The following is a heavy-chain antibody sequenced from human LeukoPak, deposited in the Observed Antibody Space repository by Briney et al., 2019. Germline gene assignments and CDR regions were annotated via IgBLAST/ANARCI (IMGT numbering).Heavy chain of an antibody. D-gene: IGHD2-15*01. CDR3: ARQTQGGSAFDI. V-gene: IGHV5-51*01. J-gene: IGHJ3*02. CDR2: IYPGDYDT. CDR1: GSSFTSYW. Sequence: GEPLKTSCKGSGSSFTSYWIGWVRQLPGKGLEWMGIIYPGDYDTRYSPSLQDQVTMSAHKSSRTAHLQWSSLKASDTSMYYCARQTQGGSAFDIWGQGTMVTVSS.